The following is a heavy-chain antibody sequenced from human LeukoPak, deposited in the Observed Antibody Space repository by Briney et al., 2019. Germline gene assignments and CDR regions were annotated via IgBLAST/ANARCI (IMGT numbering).Heavy chain of an antibody. Sequence: ASVKVSCKASGYTFTGYYMHWVRQAPGQGLEWMRWINPNSGGTNYAQKFQGRVTMTRDTSISTAYMELSRLRSDDTAVYYCARAGRTTVVTPGKYWGQGTLVTVSS. D-gene: IGHD4-23*01. CDR3: ARAGRTTVVTPGKY. J-gene: IGHJ4*02. CDR2: INPNSGGT. V-gene: IGHV1-2*02. CDR1: GYTFTGYY.